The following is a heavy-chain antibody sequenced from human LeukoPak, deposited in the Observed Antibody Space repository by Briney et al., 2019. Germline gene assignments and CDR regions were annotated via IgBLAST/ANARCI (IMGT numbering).Heavy chain of an antibody. CDR1: GFMISRLG. CDR2: IWHDGSVE. V-gene: IGHV3-33*06. J-gene: IGHJ6*03. D-gene: IGHD3-16*01. CDR3: AKEGDQFRGYLDA. Sequence: GGSLRLSCAASGFMISRLGTQWVRQAPGEGLEWVAMIWHDGSVEEYADSVKGRFTISRDNSQNTLYLQMNSLRDDDTAVYYCAKEGDQFRGYLDAWGKGTTVTVSS.